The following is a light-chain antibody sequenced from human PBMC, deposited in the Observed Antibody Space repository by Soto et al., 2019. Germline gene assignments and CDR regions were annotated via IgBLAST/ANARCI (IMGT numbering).Light chain of an antibody. CDR2: KAS. J-gene: IGKJ5*01. CDR1: QGISSY. V-gene: IGKV1-39*01. Sequence: DLQLTQSPSFLSASVGDRFTITCRASQGISSYLAWYQQKPGKAPKLLXYKASTLKSGVPSRFSGSGSGTDFTLTISNLKTEDFANYYCQQSYSTLTITFGQGTRLEIK. CDR3: QQSYSTLTIT.